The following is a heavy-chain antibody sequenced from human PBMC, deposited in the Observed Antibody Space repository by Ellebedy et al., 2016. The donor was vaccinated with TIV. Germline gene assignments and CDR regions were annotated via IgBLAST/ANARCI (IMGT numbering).Heavy chain of an antibody. CDR1: GFTFSSYA. V-gene: IGHV3-23*01. CDR3: ARDHGIAAAGTFDY. D-gene: IGHD6-13*01. Sequence: GESLKISCAASGFTFSSYAMAWVRQAPGRGLEWVSAIGPWTDYTFYANSVKGRFTFSRDNSKNTLYLQMNSLRAEDTAVYYCARDHGIAAAGTFDYWGQGTLVTVSS. J-gene: IGHJ4*02. CDR2: IGPWTDYT.